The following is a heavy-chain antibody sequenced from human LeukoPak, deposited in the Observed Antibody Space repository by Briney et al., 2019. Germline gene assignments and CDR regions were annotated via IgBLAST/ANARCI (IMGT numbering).Heavy chain of an antibody. V-gene: IGHV3-64*04. D-gene: IGHD1-26*01. J-gene: IGHJ4*02. CDR1: GFTFSRYA. Sequence: PGGSLRLSCSASGFTFSRYAMHWVRQAPGKGLEYVSGINDNGGRTHYGDSVKGRFSISRDNSKNTLYLQMNSLRAEDTAVYYCAKVVGAIPYYFDYWGQGTLVTVSS. CDR2: INDNGGRT. CDR3: AKVVGAIPYYFDY.